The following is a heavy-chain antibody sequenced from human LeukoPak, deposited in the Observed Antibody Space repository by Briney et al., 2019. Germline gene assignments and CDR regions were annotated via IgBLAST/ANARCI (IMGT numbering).Heavy chain of an antibody. V-gene: IGHV3-33*01. CDR3: ARGVISGYDYWGYYFDY. CDR2: IWYDGSNK. J-gene: IGHJ4*02. D-gene: IGHD5-12*01. Sequence: PGGSLRLSCAASGFTFSSYGMHWVRQAPGKGLEWVAVIWYDGSNKYYADSAKGRFTISRDNSKNTLYLQMNGLRAEDTAVYYCARGVISGYDYWGYYFDYWGQGTLVTVSS. CDR1: GFTFSSYG.